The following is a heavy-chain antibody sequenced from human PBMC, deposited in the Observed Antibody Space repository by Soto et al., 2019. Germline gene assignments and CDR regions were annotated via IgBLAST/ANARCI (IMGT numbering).Heavy chain of an antibody. D-gene: IGHD5-12*01. CDR1: DDSISSGGYY. CDR2: IYNSGST. Sequence: TLSLTCTVSDDSISSGGYYWNWIRQPPGKGLEWIGYIYNSGSTYYNPSLKSRVTISVDTSKNQFSLKLSSVTAADTAVYYCSRDRKWLRPIDYWGKGTLVTVSS. J-gene: IGHJ4*02. CDR3: SRDRKWLRPIDY. V-gene: IGHV4-30-4*01.